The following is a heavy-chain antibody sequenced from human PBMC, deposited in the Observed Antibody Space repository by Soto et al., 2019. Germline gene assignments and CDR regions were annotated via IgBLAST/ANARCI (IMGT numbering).Heavy chain of an antibody. Sequence: QLQLQESGPGLVKPSETLSLTCTVSGGSISSSSYYWGWIRQPPGKGLEWIGSIYYSGSTYYNPSLKSRVTISVDTSKNQFSLKLSSVTAADTAVYYCARMVRIDDYVWGSYRLSPRDAFDIWGQGTMVTVSS. J-gene: IGHJ3*02. CDR3: ARMVRIDDYVWGSYRLSPRDAFDI. CDR1: GGSISSSSYY. V-gene: IGHV4-39*01. CDR2: IYYSGST. D-gene: IGHD3-16*02.